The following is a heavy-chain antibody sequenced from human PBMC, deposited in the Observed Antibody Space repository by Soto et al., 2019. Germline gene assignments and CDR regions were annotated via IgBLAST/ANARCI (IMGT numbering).Heavy chain of an antibody. J-gene: IGHJ3*02. CDR3: ARGRGYSGYHDAFDI. CDR1: GYTFTSYD. V-gene: IGHV1-8*01. D-gene: IGHD5-12*01. Sequence: ASVKVSCKASGYTFTSYDINWVRQASGQGLEWMGWMNPNSGNTGYAQKFQGRVTMTRNTSISTAYMELSSLRSEDTAVYYCARGRGYSGYHDAFDIWGQGTMVTVSS. CDR2: MNPNSGNT.